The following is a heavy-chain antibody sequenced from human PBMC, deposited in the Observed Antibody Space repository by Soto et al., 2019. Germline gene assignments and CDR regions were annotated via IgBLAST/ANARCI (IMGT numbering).Heavy chain of an antibody. V-gene: IGHV1-69*13. CDR2: ILPIFGTA. Sequence: GASVKVSCKASGGSFSTSSINWVRQAPGQRPEWMANILPIFGTANYAQKFQGRVTITADESTSTAYMELSSLRSEDTAVYYCASHLDRYYYYGMDVWGQGTTVTVSS. CDR1: GGSFSTSS. CDR3: ASHLDRYYYYGMDV. J-gene: IGHJ6*02.